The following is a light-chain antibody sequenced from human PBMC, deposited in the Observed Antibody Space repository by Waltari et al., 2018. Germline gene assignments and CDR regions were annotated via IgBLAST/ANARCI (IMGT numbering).Light chain of an antibody. CDR2: DVR. CDR1: SSVIGTYDY. J-gene: IGLJ3*02. CDR3: SSYTSSSTWV. Sequence: HSALTQAAPVAGSPGQSITISCTGTSSVIGTYDYVSWFQQHPGKAPKLMIYDVRNRPLGVSNRFSGSKSGITASLSISGLLAEDEAYYYCSSYTSSSTWVFGGGTKVTVL. V-gene: IGLV2-14*03.